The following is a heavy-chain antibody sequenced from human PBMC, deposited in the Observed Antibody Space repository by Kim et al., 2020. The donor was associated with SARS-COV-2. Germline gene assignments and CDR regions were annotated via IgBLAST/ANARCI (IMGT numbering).Heavy chain of an antibody. CDR1: GGSISSSSYY. CDR3: ARDPQAGYYGSGSYSDGMDV. J-gene: IGHJ6*02. CDR2: IYYSGST. Sequence: SETLSLTCTVSGGSISSSSYYWGWIRQPPGKGLEWIGSIYYSGSTHYNPSLKSRVTISVDTSKNQFSLKLSSVTAADTAVYYCARDPQAGYYGSGSYSDGMDVWGQGTTVTVSS. D-gene: IGHD3-10*01. V-gene: IGHV4-39*07.